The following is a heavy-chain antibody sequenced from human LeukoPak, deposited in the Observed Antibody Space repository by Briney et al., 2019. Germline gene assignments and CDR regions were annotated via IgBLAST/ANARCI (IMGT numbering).Heavy chain of an antibody. V-gene: IGHV3-30*04. D-gene: IGHD5-24*01. Sequence: GRSLRLSCAASAFTFSSYAVHWVRQAPGKGLEWVAVISYDGRNKYYADSVKGRFTISRDNSKNTLYLQMNSLRAEDTAVYYCAKDLEMATTKFDYWGQGTLVTVSS. CDR3: AKDLEMATTKFDY. CDR2: ISYDGRNK. CDR1: AFTFSSYA. J-gene: IGHJ4*02.